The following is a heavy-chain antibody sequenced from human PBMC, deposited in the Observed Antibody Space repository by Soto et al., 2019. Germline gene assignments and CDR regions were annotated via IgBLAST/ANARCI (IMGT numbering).Heavy chain of an antibody. V-gene: IGHV1-18*01. CDR1: GYTFASYA. CDR2: ISAYNGNT. J-gene: IGHJ4*02. Sequence: QVQLVQSGAEVKKPGASVKVSCKASGYTFASYAISWMRQAPGQGLEWMGWISAYNGNTNYAPKLQGRVTMTTDTSTSRAYMGLRSLRSDDTAVYYCARDPPHPDYWGQGTLVTVSS. CDR3: ARDPPHPDY.